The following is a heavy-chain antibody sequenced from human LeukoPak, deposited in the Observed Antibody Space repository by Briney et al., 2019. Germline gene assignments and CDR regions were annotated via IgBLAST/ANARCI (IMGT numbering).Heavy chain of an antibody. CDR1: GYTFTSYD. CDR2: MNPNSGNT. V-gene: IGHV1-8*03. CDR3: ATDLEVGAHHGY. Sequence: ASVKVSCKASGYTFTSYDINWVRQATGQGLEWMGWMNPNSGNTGYAQKFQGRVTITRNTSISTAYMELSSLRSEDTAVYYCATDLEVGAHHGYWGQGTLVTVSS. D-gene: IGHD1-26*01. J-gene: IGHJ4*02.